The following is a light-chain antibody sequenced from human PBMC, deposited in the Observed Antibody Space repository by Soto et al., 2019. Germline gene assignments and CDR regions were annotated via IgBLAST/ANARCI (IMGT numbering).Light chain of an antibody. CDR1: QIVSTN. CDR2: GAS. CDR3: QQYKNWPPWT. Sequence: EIVMTQSPAILSVSPGERATLSCRASQIVSTNLAWYQQKPGQAPRLLIYGASTRATGGPAMFSGSGSGTEFTLTISRLQSEDFAVYYCQQYKNWPPWTFGQGTKVEIK. V-gene: IGKV3-15*01. J-gene: IGKJ1*01.